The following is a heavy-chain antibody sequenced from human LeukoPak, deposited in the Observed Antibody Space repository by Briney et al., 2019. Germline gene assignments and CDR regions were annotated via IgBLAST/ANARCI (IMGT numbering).Heavy chain of an antibody. CDR2: IYYSGST. Sequence: SETLSLTCTVSGGSISSYYWSWIRQPPGKGLEWIGYIYYSGSTNYNPSLKSRVTTSVDTSKSQFSLKLLSVTAADTAVYYCAGIIPGASSLDYWXQGXLVTXSS. J-gene: IGHJ4*02. CDR1: GGSISSYY. V-gene: IGHV4-59*08. CDR3: AGIIPGASSLDY. D-gene: IGHD2-2*01.